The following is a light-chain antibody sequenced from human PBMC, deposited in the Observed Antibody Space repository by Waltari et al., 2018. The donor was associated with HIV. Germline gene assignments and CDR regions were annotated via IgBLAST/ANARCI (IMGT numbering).Light chain of an antibody. CDR2: RNY. Sequence: QSVLTQPPSASGAPGRTVTISCSGSTSNVETQWVYWYQQLPGTAPKLLIYRNYQRPSGVPDRFSSSKSGASASLIISGLRSEDEADYCCGVWDSTLKQWLFGGRTKLTVL. CDR1: TSNVETQW. J-gene: IGLJ3*02. CDR3: GVWDSTLKQWL. V-gene: IGLV1-47*01.